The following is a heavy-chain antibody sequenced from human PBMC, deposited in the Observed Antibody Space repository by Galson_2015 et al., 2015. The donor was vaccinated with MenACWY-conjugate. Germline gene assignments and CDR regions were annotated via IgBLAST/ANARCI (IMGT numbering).Heavy chain of an antibody. D-gene: IGHD3-9*01. CDR2: MNPNSGNT. CDR1: GYTFTSYD. CDR3: ARGGDYDILTGRYYYYIDV. J-gene: IGHJ6*03. V-gene: IGHV1-8*01. Sequence: SVKVSCKASGYTFTSYDINWGRQATGQGLEWMGWMNPNSGNTGYARKFQGRVTMTRNTSIGTAYMELSSLRSEDTAVYYCARGGDYDILTGRYYYYIDVWGKGTTVTVSS.